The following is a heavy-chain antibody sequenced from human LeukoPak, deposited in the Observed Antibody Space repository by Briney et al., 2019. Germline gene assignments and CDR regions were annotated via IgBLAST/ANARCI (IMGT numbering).Heavy chain of an antibody. V-gene: IGHV5-51*01. J-gene: IGHJ6*03. D-gene: IGHD1-26*01. CDR1: GYSFTSYW. CDR2: IYPGDSGT. CDR3: ARRSSGSYSVGGYYYYMDV. Sequence: GESRDSSGKGSGYSFTSYWIGWVRQMPGKGLEWMGIIYPGDSGTRYSPSFQGQVTISADKSIRTAYLQWSSLKASDTAMYYCARRSSGSYSVGGYYYYMDVWGKGTSTTVSS.